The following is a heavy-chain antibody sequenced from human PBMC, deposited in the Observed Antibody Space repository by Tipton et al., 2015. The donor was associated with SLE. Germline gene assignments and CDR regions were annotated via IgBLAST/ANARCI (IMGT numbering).Heavy chain of an antibody. V-gene: IGHV3-53*01. CDR3: ARDPGYFDY. CDR1: GFTFSNAW. CDR2: IYSGGST. J-gene: IGHJ4*02. Sequence: SLRLSCAASGFTFSNAWMSWVRQAPGKGLEWVSVIYSGGSTYYADSVKGRFTISRDNSKNTLYLQMNSLRAEDTAVYYCARDPGYFDYWGQGTLVTVSS.